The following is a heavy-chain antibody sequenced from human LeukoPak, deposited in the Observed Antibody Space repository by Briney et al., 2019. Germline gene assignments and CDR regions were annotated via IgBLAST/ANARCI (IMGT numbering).Heavy chain of an antibody. CDR1: GYTFTGYY. Sequence: GASVKVSCKASGYTFTGYYMHWVRQAPGQGLEWMGWINPNSGGTNYAQKFQGRVTMTRDTSISTAYMELSRLRSDDTAVFYCARVKQLVPSWLDPWGQGTLVTVSS. D-gene: IGHD6-6*01. CDR3: ARVKQLVPSWLDP. V-gene: IGHV1-2*02. CDR2: INPNSGGT. J-gene: IGHJ5*02.